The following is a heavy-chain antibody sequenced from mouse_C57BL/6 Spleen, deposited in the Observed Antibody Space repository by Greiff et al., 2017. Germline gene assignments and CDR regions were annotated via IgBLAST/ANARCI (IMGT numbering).Heavy chain of an antibody. CDR2: ISSGSSTI. D-gene: IGHD2-5*01. CDR3: ARGTTYSNYGYFDV. Sequence: EVNVVESGGGLVKPGGSLKLSCAASGFTFSDYGMHWVRQAPEKGLEWVAYISSGSSTIYYADTVKGRFTISRDNAKNTLFLQMTSLRSEDTAMYYCARGTTYSNYGYFDVWGTGTTVTVSS. V-gene: IGHV5-17*01. CDR1: GFTFSDYG. J-gene: IGHJ1*03.